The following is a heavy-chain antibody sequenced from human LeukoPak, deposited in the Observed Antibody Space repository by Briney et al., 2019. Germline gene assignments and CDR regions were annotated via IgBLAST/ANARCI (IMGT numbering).Heavy chain of an antibody. V-gene: IGHV4-39*01. CDR2: IYYSGST. J-gene: IGHJ4*02. CDR1: GGSISSSSYY. Sequence: SETLSLTCTVSGGSISSSSYYWGWIRQPPGKGLEWIGSIYYSGSTYYNPSLKSRVTISVDTSKNQFSLKLSSVTAADTAVYYCARQFVYDSSGYYAPFDYWGQGTLVTVSS. D-gene: IGHD3-22*01. CDR3: ARQFVYDSSGYYAPFDY.